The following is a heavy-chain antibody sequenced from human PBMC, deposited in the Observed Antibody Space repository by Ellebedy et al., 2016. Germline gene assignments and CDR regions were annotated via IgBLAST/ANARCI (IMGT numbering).Heavy chain of an antibody. D-gene: IGHD1-26*01. CDR3: ARQNDSGSYFDDY. CDR1: GFTFSNYA. CDR2: ISYDETNR. J-gene: IGHJ4*02. Sequence: GGSLRLSXAASGFTFSNYAMHWVRQAPGKGLEWVAVISYDETNRYYAESVKGRFTISRDNSKNTLYLQMNSLRGEDTAVYFCARQNDSGSYFDDYWGQGTLVTVSS. V-gene: IGHV3-30-3*01.